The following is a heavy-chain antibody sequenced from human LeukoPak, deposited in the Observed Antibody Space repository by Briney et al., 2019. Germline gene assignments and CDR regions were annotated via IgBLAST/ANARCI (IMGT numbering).Heavy chain of an antibody. J-gene: IGHJ4*02. CDR1: GDSISSGGYY. D-gene: IGHD2/OR15-2a*01. V-gene: IGHV4-31*03. Sequence: SETLSLTCTVSGDSISSGGYYWSWIRQHLGKGLQWIGYIHYSGSTYHNPSLKSRVTISRDTSKNQFSLKLTSVTAADTAVYYCARSTAGNIDYWGQGTLVTVSS. CDR2: IHYSGST. CDR3: ARSTAGNIDY.